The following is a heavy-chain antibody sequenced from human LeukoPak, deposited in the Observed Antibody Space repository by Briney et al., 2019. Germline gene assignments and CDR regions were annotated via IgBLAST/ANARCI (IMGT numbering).Heavy chain of an antibody. D-gene: IGHD2-2*01. CDR2: ISAYNGNT. CDR3: ASGRCSSTSCPFDY. CDR1: GYTYTSYG. Sequence: ASVTVSFKSSGYTYTSYGISWVRQAPGQGVEWMGWISAYNGNTNYAQKLQGRVTMTTDTSTSTAYMELRSLRSDDTAVYYCASGRCSSTSCPFDYWGQGTLVTVSS. J-gene: IGHJ4*02. V-gene: IGHV1-18*04.